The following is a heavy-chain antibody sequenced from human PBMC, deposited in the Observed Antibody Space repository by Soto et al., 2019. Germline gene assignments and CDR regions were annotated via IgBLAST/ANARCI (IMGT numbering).Heavy chain of an antibody. CDR3: ARGRPDYDILTGYYAFDI. CDR2: ISSSSSTI. D-gene: IGHD3-9*01. CDR1: GFTFSSYS. Sequence: GGSLRLSCAASGFTFSSYSMNWVRQAPGKGLEWVSYISSSSSTIYYADSVKGRFTISRDNAKNSLYLQMNSLRAEDTAVYYCARGRPDYDILTGYYAFDIWGQGTMVTVSS. V-gene: IGHV3-48*04. J-gene: IGHJ3*02.